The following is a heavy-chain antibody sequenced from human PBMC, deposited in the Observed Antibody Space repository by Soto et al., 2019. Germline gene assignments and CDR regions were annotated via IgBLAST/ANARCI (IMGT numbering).Heavy chain of an antibody. Sequence: GSLRLSCAASGFTFSSYAMSCVRQAPGKGLEWVSAISGSGGSTYYADSVKGRFTISRDNSKNTLYLQMNSLRAEDTAVYYCAKDYYYDSSGYYSYFDYWGQGTLVTVSS. CDR3: AKDYYYDSSGYYSYFDY. CDR2: ISGSGGST. V-gene: IGHV3-23*01. J-gene: IGHJ4*02. D-gene: IGHD3-22*01. CDR1: GFTFSSYA.